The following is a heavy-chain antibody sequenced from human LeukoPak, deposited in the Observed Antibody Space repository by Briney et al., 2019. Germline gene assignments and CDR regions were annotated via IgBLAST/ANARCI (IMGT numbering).Heavy chain of an antibody. CDR1: GFTFRNYA. D-gene: IGHD6-13*01. Sequence: TGGSLRLSCAASGFTFRNYAMSWVRQAPGKGLEWVSAISGSGDSTYYADSVKGRFTISRDNSKNTPYLQMNSLRAEDTAVYYCGKDQNVAAAGFPYDYWGQGTLVTVSS. V-gene: IGHV3-23*01. CDR2: ISGSGDST. CDR3: GKDQNVAAAGFPYDY. J-gene: IGHJ4*02.